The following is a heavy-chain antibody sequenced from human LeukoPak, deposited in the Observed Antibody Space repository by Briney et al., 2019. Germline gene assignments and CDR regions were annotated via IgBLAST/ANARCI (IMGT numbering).Heavy chain of an antibody. Sequence: ASVTVSCTASGYTFTTYAIHWVRQAPGRSLEWMGRINAGNGDAKYSQNFYDRITITRDTSASTVYMELTSLRSEDTAVYYCATSHDFWSGYYHAFDIWGQGTMVTVSS. CDR2: INAGNGDA. J-gene: IGHJ3*02. V-gene: IGHV1-3*01. D-gene: IGHD3-3*01. CDR1: GYTFTTYA. CDR3: ATSHDFWSGYYHAFDI.